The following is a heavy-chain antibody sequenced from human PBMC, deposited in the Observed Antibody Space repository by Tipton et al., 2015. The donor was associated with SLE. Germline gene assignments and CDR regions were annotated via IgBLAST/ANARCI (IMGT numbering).Heavy chain of an antibody. D-gene: IGHD6-13*01. V-gene: IGHV3-30*02. CDR1: GFTFSSYG. CDR2: IRYDGSNK. J-gene: IGHJ4*02. Sequence: QLVQSGGGVVQPGGSLRLSCAASGFTFSSYGMHWVRQAPGKGLEWVAFIRYDGSNKYYADSVKGRFTISRDNSKNTLYLQMNSLRAEDTAVYYCAKDRAVAGSYFDYWGQGTLVTVSS. CDR3: AKDRAVAGSYFDY.